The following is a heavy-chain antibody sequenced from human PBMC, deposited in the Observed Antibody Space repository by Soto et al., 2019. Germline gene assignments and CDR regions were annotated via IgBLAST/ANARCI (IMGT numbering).Heavy chain of an antibody. Sequence: ASVKVSCKTSGYTFTSFSISWVRQAPGQGLEWMGWITTDKGKTNYAQKFQGRVTITADESTSTAYMELSSLRSEDTAVYYCANRGNPLMDVWGQGTTVTVSS. J-gene: IGHJ6*02. V-gene: IGHV1-18*01. CDR2: ITTDKGKT. CDR1: GYTFTSFS. CDR3: ANRGNPLMDV.